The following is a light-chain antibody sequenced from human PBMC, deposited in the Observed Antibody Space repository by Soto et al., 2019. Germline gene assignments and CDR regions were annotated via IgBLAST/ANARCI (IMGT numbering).Light chain of an antibody. CDR2: HSS. CDR3: QHYNSWPLT. J-gene: IGKJ4*01. CDR1: QSVGSD. Sequence: ETVMTQSPGTLSVSPGERATLSCRASQSVGSDLAWYQQKPGQAPRLLIYHSSTRAPAIPARFSGSGSGTEFTLTISSLQSEDFAVYYCQHYNSWPLTFGGGTKVEIK. V-gene: IGKV3-15*01.